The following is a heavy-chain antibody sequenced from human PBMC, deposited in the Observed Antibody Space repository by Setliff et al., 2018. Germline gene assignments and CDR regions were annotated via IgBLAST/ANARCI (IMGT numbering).Heavy chain of an antibody. Sequence: GGSLRLSCAASGFTFDDYAMHWVRQAPGRGLEWVSGISWNSGIVAYADSVKGRFTISRDNAKNSLYLQMNSLRAEDMALYYCAKGYCSSTSCYVDYWGQGTLVTVSS. J-gene: IGHJ4*02. CDR1: GFTFDDYA. CDR2: ISWNSGIV. V-gene: IGHV3-9*03. CDR3: AKGYCSSTSCYVDY. D-gene: IGHD2-2*01.